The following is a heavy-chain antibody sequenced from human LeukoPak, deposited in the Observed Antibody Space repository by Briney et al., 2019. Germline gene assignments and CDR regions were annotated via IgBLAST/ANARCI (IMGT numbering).Heavy chain of an antibody. CDR2: VKSKTDGGTT. Sequence: PGGSLRLSCAASGFTFSSYAMSWVRQAPGKGLEWVGRVKSKTDGGTTDYAAPVKGRFTISRDDSKNTFHLQMNSLKTEDTAVYYCSTDDWAWGQGTLVTVSS. CDR3: STDDWA. CDR1: GFTFSSYA. J-gene: IGHJ5*02. D-gene: IGHD3-9*01. V-gene: IGHV3-15*01.